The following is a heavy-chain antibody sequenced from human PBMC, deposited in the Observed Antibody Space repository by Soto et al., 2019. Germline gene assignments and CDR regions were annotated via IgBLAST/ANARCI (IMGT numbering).Heavy chain of an antibody. CDR1: GFTFSSYA. CDR2: ISGSGGST. V-gene: IGHV3-23*01. J-gene: IGHJ6*02. D-gene: IGHD6-13*01. CDR3: AKGIDSSSWYQETDPYYYYGMDV. Sequence: GGSLRLSCAASGFTFSSYAMSWVRQAPGKGLEWVSAISGSGGSTYYADSVKGRFTISRDNSKNTLYLQMNSLRAEDTAVYYYAKGIDSSSWYQETDPYYYYGMDVWGQGTTVTVSS.